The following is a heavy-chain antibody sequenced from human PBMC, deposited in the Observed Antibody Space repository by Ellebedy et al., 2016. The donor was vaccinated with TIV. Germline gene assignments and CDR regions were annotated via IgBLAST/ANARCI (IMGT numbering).Heavy chain of an antibody. V-gene: IGHV4-59*08. CDR3: ARRVGDY. CDR2: IFDSGST. J-gene: IGHJ4*02. Sequence: MPSETLSLTCTVSGGSISSYYWTWIRQPPGKGLEWIGYIFDSGSTNYNPSLNSRVTMSVDTSRNHFSLNLTSVTAADTAVYYCARRVGDYWGQGTLVTVSS. CDR1: GGSISSYY.